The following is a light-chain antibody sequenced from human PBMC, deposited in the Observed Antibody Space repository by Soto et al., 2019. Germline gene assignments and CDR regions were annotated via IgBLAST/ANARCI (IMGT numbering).Light chain of an antibody. CDR3: AAWDDSLNGPV. J-gene: IGLJ3*02. Sequence: QSVLTKPPSVSAAPRQRVTISCSGGSSNIGNNAVNWYQQVPGKAPKLLIHYDDRVASGVSDRFSGSKSGTSASLAISGLQSDDEADYYCAAWDDSLNGPVFGGGTKLTVL. CDR2: YDD. V-gene: IGLV1-36*01. CDR1: SSNIGNNA.